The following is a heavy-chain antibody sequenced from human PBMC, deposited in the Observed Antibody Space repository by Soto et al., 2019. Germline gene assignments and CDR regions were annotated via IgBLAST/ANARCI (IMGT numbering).Heavy chain of an antibody. Sequence: SETLSLTCTVSGGSISSYYWSWIRQPPGKGLEWIGYIYYSGSTNYNPSLKSRVTISVDTSKNQFSLKLSSVTAADTAVYYCAIFGSGYYTGGRNYASNYMDAWGKDNALTISS. CDR1: GGSISSYY. D-gene: IGHD3-3*01. J-gene: IGHJ6*03. V-gene: IGHV4-59*08. CDR3: AIFGSGYYTGGRNYASNYMDA. CDR2: IYYSGST.